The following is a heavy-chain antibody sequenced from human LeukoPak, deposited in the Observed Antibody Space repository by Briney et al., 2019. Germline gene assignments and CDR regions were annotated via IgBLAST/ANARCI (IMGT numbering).Heavy chain of an antibody. J-gene: IGHJ4*02. D-gene: IGHD5-12*01. V-gene: IGHV3-21*01. CDR2: ISSSSSYI. CDR1: GFTFSSYE. CDR3: ARDRQVDIVASPPGY. Sequence: PGGSLRLSCAASGFTFSSYEMNWVRQAPGKGLEWVSSISSSSSYIYYADSVKGRFTISRDNAKNSLYLQMNSLRAEDTAVYYCARDRQVDIVASPPGYWGQGTLVTVSS.